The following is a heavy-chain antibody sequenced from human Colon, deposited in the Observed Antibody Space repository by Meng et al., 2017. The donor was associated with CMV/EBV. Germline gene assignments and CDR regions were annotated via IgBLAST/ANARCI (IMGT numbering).Heavy chain of an antibody. Sequence: GGSLRLSCAASGFTFSSYAMHWVHQAPGKGLEWVAVISYDGSNKYYADSVKGRFTISRDNSKNTLYLQMNSPRAEDTAVYYCARGGVVRADYFDYWGQGTLVTVSS. CDR3: ARGGVVRADYFDY. CDR2: ISYDGSNK. J-gene: IGHJ4*02. D-gene: IGHD2-15*01. CDR1: GFTFSSYA. V-gene: IGHV3-30-3*01.